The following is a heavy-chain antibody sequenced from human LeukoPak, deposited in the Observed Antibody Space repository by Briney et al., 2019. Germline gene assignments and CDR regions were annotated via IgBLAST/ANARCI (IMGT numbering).Heavy chain of an antibody. D-gene: IGHD3-22*01. V-gene: IGHV3-30*18. CDR3: AKDIYYDSSGYRGYFDY. J-gene: IGHJ4*02. Sequence: GSLRLSCAASGFTFSGYAMHWVRQAPGKGLEWVAVMSYDGSNKYYVDSVKGRFTVSRDNSKNTLYLQMNSLRAEDTAAYYCAKDIYYDSSGYRGYFDYWGQGTLVTVSS. CDR2: MSYDGSNK. CDR1: GFTFSGYA.